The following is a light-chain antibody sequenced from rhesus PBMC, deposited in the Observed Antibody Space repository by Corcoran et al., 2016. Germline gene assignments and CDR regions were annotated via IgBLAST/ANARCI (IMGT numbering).Light chain of an antibody. CDR3: MQSSNWPQT. CDR2: GAS. Sequence: EIVITQSPATLALSPGERATLSCRASQSVSSYLAWYQQKPGQAPRPHIYGASNRATGIPARFGGSRSGTGFTLTISSLELEEGGVYVCMQSSNWPQTFVQGTKVEIK. CDR1: QSVSSY. V-gene: IGKV3-24*04. J-gene: IGKJ1*01.